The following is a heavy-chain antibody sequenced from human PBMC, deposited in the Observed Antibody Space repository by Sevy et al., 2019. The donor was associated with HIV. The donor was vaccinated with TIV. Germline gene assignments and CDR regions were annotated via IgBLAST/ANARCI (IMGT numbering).Heavy chain of an antibody. CDR1: GYSFTSYW. CDR2: IYPGDSDT. J-gene: IGHJ5*02. CDR3: ARLDRNYYGSGTSGFDP. Sequence: GESLKISCKGSGYSFTSYWIGWVRQMPGKGLEWMGIIYPGDSDTRYSPSFQGQVTISADKSISTAYLQWSSLKASDTAMYYCARLDRNYYGSGTSGFDPWGQGTLVTVSS. D-gene: IGHD3-10*01. V-gene: IGHV5-51*01.